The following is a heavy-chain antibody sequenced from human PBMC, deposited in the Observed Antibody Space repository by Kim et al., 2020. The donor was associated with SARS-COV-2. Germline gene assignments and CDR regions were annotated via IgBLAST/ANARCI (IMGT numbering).Heavy chain of an antibody. D-gene: IGHD6-13*01. V-gene: IGHV4-39*01. J-gene: IGHJ6*02. CDR1: GGSISSSSYY. Sequence: SETLSLTCTVSGGSISSSSYYWGWIRQPPGKGLEWIGSIYYSGSTYYNPSLKSRVTISVDTSKNQFSLKLSSVTAADTAVYYCARHYPYSTYYYYGMDVWGQGTTVTVSS. CDR2: IYYSGST. CDR3: ARHYPYSTYYYYGMDV.